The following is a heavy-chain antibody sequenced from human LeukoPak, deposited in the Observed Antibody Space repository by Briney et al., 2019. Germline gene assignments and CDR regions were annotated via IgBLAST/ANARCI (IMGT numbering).Heavy chain of an antibody. D-gene: IGHD2-21*01. J-gene: IGHJ4*02. CDR2: ISPSGNYM. V-gene: IGHV3-21*06. Sequence: PGGSLRLSCLTSGFKFSSYSMNWVRQAPGKGLEWVSSISPSGNYMHFADSVKGRFTVSRDNAHSTLYLQMSSLQVPDTALYYCVRDETGGEVYKYWGQGTLMTVSS. CDR1: GFKFSSYS. CDR3: VRDETGGEVYKY.